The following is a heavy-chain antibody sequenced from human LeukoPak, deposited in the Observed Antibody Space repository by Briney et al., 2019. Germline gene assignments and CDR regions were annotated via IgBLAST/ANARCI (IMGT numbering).Heavy chain of an antibody. CDR3: ARSYCSGGSCLDDY. CDR2: IYYSGST. J-gene: IGHJ4*02. CDR1: GVSISSYY. Sequence: SEALSLTCTVSGVSISSYYWSWIRQPPGKGLEWIGYIYYSGSTNYNPSLKSRVTISLDTSKNQFSLKLSSVTAADTAVYYCARSYCSGGSCLDDYWGQGTLVTVSS. D-gene: IGHD2-15*01. V-gene: IGHV4-59*01.